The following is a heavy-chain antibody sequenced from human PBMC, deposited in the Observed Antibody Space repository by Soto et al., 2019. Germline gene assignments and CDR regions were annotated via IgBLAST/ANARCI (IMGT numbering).Heavy chain of an antibody. Sequence: QVQLQQWGAGLLKPSETLSLTCAVYGGSFSGYYWSWIRQPPGKGLEWIGEINHSGSTNYNPSLKILVTISVDTSKSQFARKLSSVTAADTAVYYCARGVPAGSSNNWFDPWGQGTLVAVSS. CDR2: INHSGST. J-gene: IGHJ5*02. D-gene: IGHD2-2*01. CDR3: ARGVPAGSSNNWFDP. CDR1: GGSFSGYY. V-gene: IGHV4-34*01.